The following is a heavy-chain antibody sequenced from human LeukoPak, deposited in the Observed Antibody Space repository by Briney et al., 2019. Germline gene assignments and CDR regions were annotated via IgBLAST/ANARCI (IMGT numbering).Heavy chain of an antibody. Sequence: PSETLSLTCTVSGGSISSGGYYWSWIRQPAGKGLEWIGRIYTSGSTNYNPSLKSRVTISVDTSKNQFSLKLSSVTAADTAVYYCARLLGYSYGPGAFDIWGQGTMVTVSS. J-gene: IGHJ3*02. CDR1: GGSISSGGYY. V-gene: IGHV4-61*02. CDR2: IYTSGST. CDR3: ARLLGYSYGPGAFDI. D-gene: IGHD5-18*01.